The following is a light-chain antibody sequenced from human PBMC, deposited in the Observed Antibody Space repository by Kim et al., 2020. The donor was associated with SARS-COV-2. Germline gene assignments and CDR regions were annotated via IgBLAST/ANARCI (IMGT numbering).Light chain of an antibody. Sequence: EIVMTHSPATLSVSPGERATLSCRASQRVSSNLAWYQQKPGQAPRLLIYGASTRATGIPDRFSGSGSGTEFTLTISSLQSEDFAVYYCHQYNDWPRAFGQGTKVDIK. V-gene: IGKV3-15*01. CDR3: HQYNDWPRA. J-gene: IGKJ1*01. CDR1: QRVSSN. CDR2: GAS.